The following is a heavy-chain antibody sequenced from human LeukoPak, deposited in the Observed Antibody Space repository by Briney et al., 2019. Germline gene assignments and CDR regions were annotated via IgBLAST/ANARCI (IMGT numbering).Heavy chain of an antibody. D-gene: IGHD3-10*01. CDR2: IIPIFGTA. V-gene: IGHV1-69*13. CDR3: ARLWFGELLSPFDY. CDR1: GGTFSSYA. J-gene: IGHJ4*02. Sequence: ASVKVSCKASGGTFSSYAISWVRQAPGQGLEWMGGIIPIFGTANYAQKFQGRVTITADESTSTAYMELSSLRSEDTAVYYCARLWFGELLSPFDYWGQGTLVTVSS.